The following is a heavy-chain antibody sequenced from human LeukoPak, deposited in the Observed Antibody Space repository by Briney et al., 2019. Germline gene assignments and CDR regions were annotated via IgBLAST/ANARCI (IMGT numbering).Heavy chain of an antibody. CDR3: AKDQRYSSSPYYYYYGMDV. CDR1: GFTFSSYG. V-gene: IGHV3-33*06. CDR2: IWYDGSNK. Sequence: GGSLRLSCAASGFTFSSYGMHWVRQAPGKGLEWVAVIWYDGSNKYYADSVKGRFTISRDNSKNTLYLQMNSLRAEDTAVYYCAKDQRYSSSPYYYYYGMDVWGQGTTVTVSS. D-gene: IGHD6-6*01. J-gene: IGHJ6*02.